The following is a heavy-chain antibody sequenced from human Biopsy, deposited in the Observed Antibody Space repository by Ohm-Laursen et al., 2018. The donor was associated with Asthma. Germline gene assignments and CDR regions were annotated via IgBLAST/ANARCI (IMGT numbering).Heavy chain of an antibody. CDR2: IYYGGST. J-gene: IGHJ4*02. CDR3: VSPPGY. Sequence: SETLSLTCTVSGGSISSSSYYWGWVRRPPGKGLEFIGTIYYGGSTYYNPSLKSRVTLSVDASKNQFSLKLTSVTAADTAVYYCVSPPGYWGQGTRVTVSS. V-gene: IGHV4-39*01. CDR1: GGSISSSSYY.